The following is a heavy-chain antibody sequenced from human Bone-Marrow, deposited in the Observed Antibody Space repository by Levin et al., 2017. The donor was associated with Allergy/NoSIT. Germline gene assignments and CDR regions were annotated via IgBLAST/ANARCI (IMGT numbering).Heavy chain of an antibody. CDR1: GFMFSDLY. D-gene: IGHD3-10*01. CDR2: IENKANSYAT. CDR3: VRDGGSESSRFDD. J-gene: IGHJ4*02. Sequence: GGSLRLSCAASGFMFSDLYLDWVRQAPGKGLEWVGRIENKANSYATQYAASVKGRITISRDDSENSLHLQMSSLKIEDTAVYYCVRDGGSESSRFDDWGQGTLVTVSS. V-gene: IGHV3-72*01.